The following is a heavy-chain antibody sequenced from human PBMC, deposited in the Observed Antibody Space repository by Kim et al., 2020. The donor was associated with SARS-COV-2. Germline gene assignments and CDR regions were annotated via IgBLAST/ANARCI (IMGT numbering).Heavy chain of an antibody. CDR3: ARARAMIVD. Sequence: SETLSLTCAVSGGSISSGGYSWSWIRQPPGKGLEWIGYIYHSGSTYYNPSLKSRVTISVDRSKNQFSLKLSSVTAADTAVYYCARARAMIVDWGQGTLVTVSS. CDR2: IYHSGST. J-gene: IGHJ4*02. D-gene: IGHD3-22*01. CDR1: GGSISSGGYS. V-gene: IGHV4-30-2*01.